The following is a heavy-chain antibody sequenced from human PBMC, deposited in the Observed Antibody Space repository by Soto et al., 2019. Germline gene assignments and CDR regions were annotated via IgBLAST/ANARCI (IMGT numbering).Heavy chain of an antibody. D-gene: IGHD5-12*01. Sequence: SETLSLTCTVSGGSISSYYWSWIRQPPGKGLEWIGYIYYSGSTNYNPSLTSRVTISVDTSKNQFSLKLSSVTAADTAVYYCARQGPREWLRLDYYIAYMDVWGKGTTVTVSS. CDR2: IYYSGST. V-gene: IGHV4-59*08. CDR1: GGSISSYY. CDR3: ARQGPREWLRLDYYIAYMDV. J-gene: IGHJ6*03.